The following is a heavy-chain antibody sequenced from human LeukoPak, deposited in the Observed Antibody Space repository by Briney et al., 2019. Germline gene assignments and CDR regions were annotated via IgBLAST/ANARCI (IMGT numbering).Heavy chain of an antibody. D-gene: IGHD3-22*01. V-gene: IGHV3-30*18. CDR1: GFTFGSYG. CDR2: ISYDGSNK. CDR3: AKDDSSGYYPQPGDY. Sequence: GGSLRLSCAASGFTFGSYGMHWVRQAPGKGLEWGAVISYDGSNKYYADSVKGRFTISRDNSKNTLYLQMNSLRAEDTAVYYCAKDDSSGYYPQPGDYWGQGTLVTVSS. J-gene: IGHJ4*02.